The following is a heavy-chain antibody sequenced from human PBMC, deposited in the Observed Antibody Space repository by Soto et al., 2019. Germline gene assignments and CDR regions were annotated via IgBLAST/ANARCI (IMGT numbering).Heavy chain of an antibody. Sequence: GGSLRLSCATSGFSFSDFEMHWVRQAPGKGLEWVSYISSGGTTKYYADSVKGRFTISRDNAKNSLFLQMNSLRAEDTAVYYCAREYYDILTGLYLNWFERWGQGTLVTVSS. CDR1: GFSFSDFE. CDR2: ISSGGTTK. CDR3: AREYYDILTGLYLNWFER. D-gene: IGHD3-9*01. J-gene: IGHJ5*02. V-gene: IGHV3-48*03.